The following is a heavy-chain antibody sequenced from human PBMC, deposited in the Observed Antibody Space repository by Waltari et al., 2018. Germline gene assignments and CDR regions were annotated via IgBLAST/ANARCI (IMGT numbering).Heavy chain of an antibody. D-gene: IGHD3-10*01. J-gene: IGHJ4*02. Sequence: EVQLLESGGGLVQPGGSLRLSCAASGFTFSSYAMSWVRQAPGKGLEWVSAISGSGGRTYYADAVKGRFTISRDNSKNTLYLQMNSLRAEDTAVYYCAKDPEGYYGPEPNPIDYWGQGTLVTVSS. V-gene: IGHV3-23*01. CDR3: AKDPEGYYGPEPNPIDY. CDR1: GFTFSSYA. CDR2: ISGSGGRT.